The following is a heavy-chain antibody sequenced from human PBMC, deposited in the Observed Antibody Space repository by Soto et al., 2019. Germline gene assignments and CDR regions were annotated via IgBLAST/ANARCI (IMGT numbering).Heavy chain of an antibody. Sequence: QVQLQQWGAGLLKPSETLSLTCAVYGGSFSGFYWSWIRQPPGKGLEWIGKLNDSGGTNYNASLKSRVSISGDTSNNQFSLKLSFVTAADTAVYYCARGRGGVQHWGQGTLVTVSS. D-gene: IGHD3-10*01. CDR1: GGSFSGFY. CDR2: LNDSGGT. V-gene: IGHV4-34*01. CDR3: ARGRGGVQH. J-gene: IGHJ1*01.